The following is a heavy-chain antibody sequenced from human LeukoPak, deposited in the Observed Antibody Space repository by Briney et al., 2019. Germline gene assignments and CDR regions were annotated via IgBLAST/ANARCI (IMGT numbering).Heavy chain of an antibody. CDR1: GFNFNNFA. V-gene: IGHV3-23*01. CDR2: MTGPADTT. Sequence: GGSLTHSCAASGFNFNNFAMSWVRQAPGKGLEWLSAMTGPADTTYYAESVKGRFTISRDYSKSMVFLQMNSLRVEDTAIYYCAKGAEIDHWGQGPLVTVSS. J-gene: IGHJ4*02. CDR3: AKGAEIDH.